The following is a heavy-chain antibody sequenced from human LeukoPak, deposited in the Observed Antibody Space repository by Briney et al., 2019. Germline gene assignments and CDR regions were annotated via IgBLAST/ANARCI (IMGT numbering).Heavy chain of an antibody. D-gene: IGHD2-2*01. CDR2: ISAYNGNT. CDR3: ARSRIVVVPAAPYYLDY. CDR1: GYTFTSYG. V-gene: IGHV1-18*04. Sequence: ASVKVSCKASGYTFTSYGISWVRQAPGQGLEWMGWISAYNGNTNYAQKLQGRVTMTTDTSTSTAYMELRSLRSDDTAVYYCARSRIVVVPAAPYYLDYWGQGTLVTVSS. J-gene: IGHJ4*02.